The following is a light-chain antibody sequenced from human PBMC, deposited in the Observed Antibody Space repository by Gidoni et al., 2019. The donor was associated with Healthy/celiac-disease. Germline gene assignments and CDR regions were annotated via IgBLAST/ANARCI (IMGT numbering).Light chain of an antibody. V-gene: IGKV3-11*01. J-gene: IGKJ4*01. CDR2: DAS. CDR1: QIVSSE. CDR3: QQRSNWPPLT. Sequence: EIVLTQSPATLSLSPGARATLSCRASQIVSSELAWYQQKPGQDPRLLISDASNRATGIPARFSGSGSVTDFTLTISILDPEDFAVYYCQQRSNWPPLTFGGGTKVEIK.